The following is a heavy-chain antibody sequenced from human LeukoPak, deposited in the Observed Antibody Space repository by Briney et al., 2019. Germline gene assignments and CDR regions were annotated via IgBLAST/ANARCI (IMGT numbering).Heavy chain of an antibody. J-gene: IGHJ3*02. CDR1: GFTFSSYW. Sequence: QPGGSLRLSCAASGFTFSSYWMHWVRQAPGKGLVWVSYINSDGSSTRYADSVKGRFTISRDNAKNTLYLQMNSLRAEDTAVYYCARDRYCSSTSCYLGDAFDIWGQGTMVTVSS. CDR3: ARDRYCSSTSCYLGDAFDI. V-gene: IGHV3-74*01. CDR2: INSDGSST. D-gene: IGHD2-2*01.